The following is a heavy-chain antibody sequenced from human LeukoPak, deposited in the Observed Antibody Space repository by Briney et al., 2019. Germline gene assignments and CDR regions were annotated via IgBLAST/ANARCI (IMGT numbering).Heavy chain of an antibody. CDR3: AGVSLPPCKAAAGTCYYYYYGMDV. CDR2: INHSGST. Sequence: SETLSLTCAVYGGSFSGYYWSWIRQPPGKGLEWIGEINHSGSTNYNPSLKSRVTISVDASKNQFSLKLSSVTAADTAVYYCAGVSLPPCKAAAGTCYYYYYGMDVWGQGTTVTVSS. CDR1: GGSFSGYY. D-gene: IGHD6-13*01. V-gene: IGHV4-34*01. J-gene: IGHJ6*02.